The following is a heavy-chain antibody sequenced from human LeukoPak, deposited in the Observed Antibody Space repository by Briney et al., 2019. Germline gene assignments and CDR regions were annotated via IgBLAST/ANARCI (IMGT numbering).Heavy chain of an antibody. CDR3: ARESATMIATFDY. J-gene: IGHJ4*02. CDR1: GFPFRWYR. V-gene: IGHV3-74*01. CDR2: INSDGSST. D-gene: IGHD3-22*01. Sequence: GSLRLPCAASGFPFRWYRMHLVRPAPGKGLVWVSRINSDGSSTSYADSVKGRFTISRDNAKNTLYLQMNSLRAEDTAVYYCARESATMIATFDYWGQGTLVTVSS.